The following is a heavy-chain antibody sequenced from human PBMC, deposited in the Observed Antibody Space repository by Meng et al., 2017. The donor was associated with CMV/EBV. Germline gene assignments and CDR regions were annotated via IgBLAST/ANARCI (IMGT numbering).Heavy chain of an antibody. CDR2: INPNSGDT. V-gene: IGHV1-2*02. J-gene: IGHJ5*02. CDR1: GDTFTDYY. D-gene: IGHD4-17*01. Sequence: QVQLVPSGAELRKPGASVKVFCKASGDTFTDYYMHWVRQAPGQGLEWMGCINPNSGDTNYAQKFQGRVTMTRDTSISTAYMELSRLRSDDTAVYYCTRDAHLTTVTPNWFDPWGQGTLVTVSS. CDR3: TRDAHLTTVTPNWFDP.